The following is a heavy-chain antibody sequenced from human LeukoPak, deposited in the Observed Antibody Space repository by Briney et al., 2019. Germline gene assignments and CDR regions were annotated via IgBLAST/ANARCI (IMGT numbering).Heavy chain of an antibody. D-gene: IGHD3-22*01. Sequence: SETLSLTCAVYGGSFSGYYWSWIRQPPGKGLEWIGEINHSGSTNYNPSLKSRVTISVDTSKNQFSLKLSSVTAADTAVYYCVDSSGYYYWGQGNLVTVSS. CDR1: GGSFSGYY. CDR3: VDSSGYYY. CDR2: INHSGST. V-gene: IGHV4-34*01. J-gene: IGHJ4*02.